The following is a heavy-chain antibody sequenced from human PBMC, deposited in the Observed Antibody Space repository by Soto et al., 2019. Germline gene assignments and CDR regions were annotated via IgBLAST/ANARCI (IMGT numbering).Heavy chain of an antibody. CDR3: AKNVYDSSGYYYY. CDR1: GFTFSSYA. V-gene: IGHV3-23*01. Sequence: PGGSLRLSCAASGFTFSSYAMSWVRQAPGKGLEWVSAISGSGGSTYYADSVKGRFTISRDNSKNTLYLQMNGLRAEDTAVYYCAKNVYDSSGYYYYWGQGTLVTVSS. D-gene: IGHD3-22*01. CDR2: ISGSGGST. J-gene: IGHJ4*02.